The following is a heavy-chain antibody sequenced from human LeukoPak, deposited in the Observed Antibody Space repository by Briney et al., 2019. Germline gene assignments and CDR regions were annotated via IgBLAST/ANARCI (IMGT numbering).Heavy chain of an antibody. Sequence: SETLSLTCTVSGGSISSSSYYWGWIRQPPGEGLEWIGSIYYSGSTYYNPSLKSRVTISVDTSKNQFSLKLSSVTAADTAVYYCAREEDYYDSSGYSSQGVPYYYMDVWGKGTTVTVSS. CDR2: IYYSGST. CDR3: AREEDYYDSSGYSSQGVPYYYMDV. D-gene: IGHD3-22*01. J-gene: IGHJ6*03. V-gene: IGHV4-39*07. CDR1: GGSISSSSYY.